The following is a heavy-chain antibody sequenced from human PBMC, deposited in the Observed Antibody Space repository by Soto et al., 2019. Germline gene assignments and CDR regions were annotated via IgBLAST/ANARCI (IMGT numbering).Heavy chain of an antibody. D-gene: IGHD3-22*01. Sequence: GLEWIGDLYHSGSTNYNDSLKSRVTISIDTSKNQFSLKLRSVTTADTAVYYCARDHHYYDSSGYNWFDHWGQGTLVTVSS. CDR3: ARDHHYYDSSGYNWFDH. CDR2: LYHSGST. V-gene: IGHV4-59*01. J-gene: IGHJ5*02.